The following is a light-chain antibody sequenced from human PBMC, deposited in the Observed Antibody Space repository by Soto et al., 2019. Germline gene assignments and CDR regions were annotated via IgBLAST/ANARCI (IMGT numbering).Light chain of an antibody. CDR2: GAS. CDR1: QSINTY. CDR3: QQYGSSPT. J-gene: IGKJ4*01. Sequence: ENVLTQSPATLSLSPGEGATLSCRASQSINTYLAWYQQKPGQAPRLLIYGASTRATGIPGRFSGSGSGTEFTLTISSLQSEDFAVYYCQQYGSSPTFGGGTKVDIK. V-gene: IGKV3-15*01.